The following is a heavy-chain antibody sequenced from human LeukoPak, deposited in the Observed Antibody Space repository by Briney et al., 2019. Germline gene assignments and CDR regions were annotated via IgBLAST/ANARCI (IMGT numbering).Heavy chain of an antibody. CDR2: ISYDGSNK. J-gene: IGHJ5*02. CDR3: ARRDCDSIKCRGSNWFDP. CDR1: GFTFSSYA. D-gene: IGHD3-22*01. V-gene: IGHV3-30-3*01. Sequence: GGSLRLSCAASGFTFSSYAMHWVRQAPGKGLEWVAVISYDGSNKYYADSVKGRFTISRDNSKNTLYLQMNSLRAEDTAVYYCARRDCDSIKCRGSNWFDPWGQGTLVSVSS.